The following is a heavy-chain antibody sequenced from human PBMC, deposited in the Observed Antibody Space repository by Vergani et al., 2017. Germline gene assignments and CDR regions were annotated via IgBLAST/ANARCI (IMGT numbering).Heavy chain of an antibody. D-gene: IGHD6-13*01. J-gene: IGHJ6*02. CDR1: GFTFSSYG. CDR3: AKDDSSSWYGYYGMDV. V-gene: IGHV3-30*18. Sequence: QAQLVESGGGVVQPGRSLRLSCAASGFTFSSYGMHWVRQAPGKGLEWVAVISYDGSNKYYADSVKGRFTISRDNSKNTLYLQMNSLRAEDTAVYYCAKDDSSSWYGYYGMDVWGQGTTVTVSS. CDR2: ISYDGSNK.